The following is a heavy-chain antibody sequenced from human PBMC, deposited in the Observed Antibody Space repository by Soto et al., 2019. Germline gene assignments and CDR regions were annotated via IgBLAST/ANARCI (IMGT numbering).Heavy chain of an antibody. D-gene: IGHD2-21*01. V-gene: IGHV4-59*01. CDR2: IYYSGST. J-gene: IGHJ6*02. CDR1: GGSISSYY. CDR3: ARGGLVADDYYYGMDV. Sequence: SETLSLTCTVSGGSISSYYWSWIRQPPGKGLEWIGYIYYSGSTNYNPSLKSRVTISVDTSKNQFSLKLSSVTAADTAVYYCARGGLVADDYYYGMDVWGQGTTVTVSS.